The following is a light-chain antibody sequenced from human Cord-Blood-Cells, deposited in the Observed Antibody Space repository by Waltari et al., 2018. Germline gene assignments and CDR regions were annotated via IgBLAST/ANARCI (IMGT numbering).Light chain of an antibody. CDR2: YDS. J-gene: IGLJ1*01. CDR1: NIGSKS. Sequence: SYVLTQPPSVSVAPGKTARITCGGHNIGSKSVHWYQQKPGQAPVLVIYYDSDRPSGIPGRFSGSNSGNTATLTIRRVEAGDEADYYCQVWDSSSDHYVFGTGTKVTVL. CDR3: QVWDSSSDHYV. V-gene: IGLV3-21*04.